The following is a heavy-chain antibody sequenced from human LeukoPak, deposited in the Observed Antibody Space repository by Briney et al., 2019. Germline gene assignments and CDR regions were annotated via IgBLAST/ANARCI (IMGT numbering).Heavy chain of an antibody. CDR1: GGSISSYY. V-gene: IGHV4-59*08. Sequence: SETLSLTCTVSGGSISSYYWSWIRQPPGKGLEWIGYIYYSGSTNYNPSLKSRVTISVDTSKNQFSLKLSSVTAADTAVYYCARHHKPAALLNWFDPWGQGTLVTVSS. D-gene: IGHD2-2*01. J-gene: IGHJ5*02. CDR2: IYYSGST. CDR3: ARHHKPAALLNWFDP.